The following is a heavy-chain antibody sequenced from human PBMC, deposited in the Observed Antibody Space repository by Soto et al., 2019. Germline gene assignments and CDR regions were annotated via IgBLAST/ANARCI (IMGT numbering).Heavy chain of an antibody. J-gene: IGHJ4*02. CDR3: ARASTVTGGGGYYFDY. D-gene: IGHD4-4*01. CDR2: IIPILGIA. V-gene: IGHV1-69*02. CDR1: GGTFSSYT. Sequence: GASVKVSCKASGGTFSSYTISWVRQAPGQGLEWMGRIIPILGIANYAQKFQGRVTITADKSTSTAYMELSSLRSEDTAVYYCARASTVTGGGGYYFDYWGQGTLVTVSS.